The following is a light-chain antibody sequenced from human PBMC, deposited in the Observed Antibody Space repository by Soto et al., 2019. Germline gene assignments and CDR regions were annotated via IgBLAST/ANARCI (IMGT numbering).Light chain of an antibody. Sequence: IQMTQSPSTLSASVGDRVTITCRASQSVGYWLAWYQQKPGKAPQFLIYDASNLHDGVPSRFSGSGSGTEFTLTISGLQPDDFASYYCQQYNSYPWTFGRGTKVDIK. CDR1: QSVGYW. CDR2: DAS. V-gene: IGKV1-5*01. J-gene: IGKJ1*01. CDR3: QQYNSYPWT.